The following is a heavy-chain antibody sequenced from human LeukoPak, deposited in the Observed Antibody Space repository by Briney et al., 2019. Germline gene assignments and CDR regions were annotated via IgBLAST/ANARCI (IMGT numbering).Heavy chain of an antibody. V-gene: IGHV3-7*01. D-gene: IGHD3-3*01. J-gene: IGHJ4*02. Sequence: PGGSLRLSCAASGFTFNSYWMGWVRQAPGKGLEWVANIKRDGSEKNYGDSVKGRFTISRDNAKNTLYLQMNSLRAEDTAVYYCARDKEAAVDFWSGYYPLWGQGTLVTVSS. CDR2: IKRDGSEK. CDR3: ARDKEAAVDFWSGYYPL. CDR1: GFTFNSYW.